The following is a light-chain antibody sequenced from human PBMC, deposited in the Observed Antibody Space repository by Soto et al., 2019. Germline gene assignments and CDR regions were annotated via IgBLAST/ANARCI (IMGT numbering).Light chain of an antibody. J-gene: IGKJ2*01. CDR3: QQYNNWPPHT. CDR1: QSVSSN. Sequence: EIVMTQSPATRSVSPGERATLSCRASQSVSSNLAWYQQKPGQAPRLLIYGASTRATGIPARFSGSGSGTEFTLNISSLQSQDFAVYYCQQYNNWPPHTFGQGTKLEIK. CDR2: GAS. V-gene: IGKV3-15*01.